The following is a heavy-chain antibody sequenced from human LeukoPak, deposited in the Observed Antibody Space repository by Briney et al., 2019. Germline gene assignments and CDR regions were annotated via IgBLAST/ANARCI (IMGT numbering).Heavy chain of an antibody. Sequence: GGSLRLSCAASGFTFSSYSMNWVRQAPGKGLEWVSSISSSSSYIYYADSVKGRFTISRDNAKNSLYLQMNSLRAEDTALYHCARADHYYGMDVWGQGTTVTVSS. CDR3: ARADHYYGMDV. CDR2: ISSSSSYI. CDR1: GFTFSSYS. J-gene: IGHJ6*02. V-gene: IGHV3-21*04.